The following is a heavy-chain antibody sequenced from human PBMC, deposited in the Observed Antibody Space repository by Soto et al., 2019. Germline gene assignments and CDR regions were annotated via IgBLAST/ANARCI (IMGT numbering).Heavy chain of an antibody. CDR2: IRGSGGST. CDR3: AYSSTPFDY. CDR1: GFTFSSYA. J-gene: IGHJ4*02. V-gene: IGHV3-23*01. Sequence: EVQLLESGGDLVQPGGSLRLSCAASGFTFSSYAMSWVRQAPGKGLEWVSAIRGSGGSTYYADSVKGRFTISRDNSKNTQYLQMNSLRAEDTAVYYCAYSSTPFDYWGQGTLVTVSS. D-gene: IGHD6-13*01.